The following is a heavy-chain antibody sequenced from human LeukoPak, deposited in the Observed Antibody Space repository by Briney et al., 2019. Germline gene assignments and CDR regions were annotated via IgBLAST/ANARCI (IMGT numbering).Heavy chain of an antibody. CDR3: ATASSARGHFDY. D-gene: IGHD3-10*01. J-gene: IGHJ4*02. CDR2: ISAYNGNT. Sequence: GASVKVSCKASGYTFTSYGISWVRQAPGQGLEWMGWISAYNGNTNYAQKLQGRVTMTTDTSTSTAYMELSSLRSEDTAVYYCATASSARGHFDYWGQGTLVTVSS. CDR1: GYTFTSYG. V-gene: IGHV1-18*01.